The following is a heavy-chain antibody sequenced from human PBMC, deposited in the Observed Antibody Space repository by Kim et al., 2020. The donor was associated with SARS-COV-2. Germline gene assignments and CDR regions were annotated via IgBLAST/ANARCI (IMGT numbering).Heavy chain of an antibody. D-gene: IGHD3-22*01. CDR2: ITTYTGNT. J-gene: IGHJ3*02. CDR1: GYIFFGFG. CDR3: ARVRTDYDKDPFDI. V-gene: IGHV1-18*01. Sequence: ASVKVSCKASGYIFFGFGIGWVRQGPGQGLEWMGWITTYTGNTKYAQRFQGRVTITTDTSTKTVYMELGSLRSDDTAVYYCARVRTDYDKDPFDIWGQGT.